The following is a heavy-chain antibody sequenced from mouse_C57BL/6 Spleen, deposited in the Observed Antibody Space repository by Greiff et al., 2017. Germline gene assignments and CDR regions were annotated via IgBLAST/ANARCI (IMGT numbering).Heavy chain of an antibody. Sequence: EVQLQQSGPGMVKPSQSLSLTCTVTGYSITSGYDWHWIRHFPGNKLEWMGYISYSGSTNYNPSLKSRISITHDTSKNHFFLKLNSVTTEDTATYYCARGGYGPDYWGQGTTLTVSS. D-gene: IGHD2-2*01. CDR1: GYSITSGYD. J-gene: IGHJ2*01. CDR2: ISYSGST. CDR3: ARGGYGPDY. V-gene: IGHV3-1*01.